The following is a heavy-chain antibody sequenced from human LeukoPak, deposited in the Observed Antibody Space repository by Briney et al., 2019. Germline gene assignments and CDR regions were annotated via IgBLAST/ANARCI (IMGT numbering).Heavy chain of an antibody. CDR2: ISGSGDRT. CDR1: GFTFSSYA. D-gene: IGHD6-19*01. V-gene: IGHV3-23*01. Sequence: GGSVTLSCAASGFTFSSYAMSWLRQAPGKGLAWVSGISGSGDRTHDAVSGKGRFTISKDNSKTKVYLQMNSLRADDTAVYYCAKERSSGWPFDYWGQGTLVTVSS. J-gene: IGHJ4*02. CDR3: AKERSSGWPFDY.